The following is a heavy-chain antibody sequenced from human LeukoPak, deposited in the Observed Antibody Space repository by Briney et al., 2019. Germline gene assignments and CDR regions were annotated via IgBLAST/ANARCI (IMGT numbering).Heavy chain of an antibody. CDR1: DYTLTELS. CDR3: AADRGEYSGSYWTAFDI. CDR2: FDPEDGEI. J-gene: IGHJ3*02. V-gene: IGHV1-24*01. D-gene: IGHD1-26*01. Sequence: ASVKVSCKVSDYTLTELSMHWVRQAPGKGLEWLGGFDPEDGEIIYAQKFQGRVTMSDDTSTDTAYMELGSMRSDDTAVYYCAADRGEYSGSYWTAFDIWGQGTMVTVSS.